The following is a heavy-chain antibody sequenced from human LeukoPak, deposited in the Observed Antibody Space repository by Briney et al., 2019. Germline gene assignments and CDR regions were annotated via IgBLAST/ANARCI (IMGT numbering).Heavy chain of an antibody. CDR1: GYTFTSYY. V-gene: IGHV1-46*01. J-gene: IGHJ4*02. Sequence: APVKVSCKASGYTFTSYYMHWVRQAPGQGLEWMGIINPSGGSTSYAQKFQGRVTMTRDMSTSTVYMELSSLRSEDTAVYYCARVCSGGSCYSSFDYWGQGTLVTVSS. D-gene: IGHD2-15*01. CDR2: INPSGGST. CDR3: ARVCSGGSCYSSFDY.